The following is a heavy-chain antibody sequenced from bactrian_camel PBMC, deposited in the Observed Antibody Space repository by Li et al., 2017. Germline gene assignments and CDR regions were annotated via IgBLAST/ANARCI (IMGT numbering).Heavy chain of an antibody. CDR3: AACGAQFCVLRPDEYDA. J-gene: IGHJ4*01. CDR1: GFTFSKAW. V-gene: IGHV3S26*01. D-gene: IGHD3*01. Sequence: HVQLVESGGGLVQPGGSLRLSCATSGFTFSKAWMHWVRQAPGKGLEWVSAIGPSGSTTGYAASVKGRFTISRDNATPTLYLQMNSLKPDDTAVYYCAACGAQFCVLRPDEYDAWGQGTQVTVS. CDR2: IGPSGSTT.